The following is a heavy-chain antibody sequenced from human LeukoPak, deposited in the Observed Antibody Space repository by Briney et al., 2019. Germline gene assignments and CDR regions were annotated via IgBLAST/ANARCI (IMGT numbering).Heavy chain of an antibody. V-gene: IGHV5-51*01. CDR2: IYPGDSDT. J-gene: IGHJ4*02. D-gene: IGHD6-13*01. CDR3: ARSTGSSSWYAPYYFDY. CDR1: GYSFTSYW. Sequence: GESLKISCKGSGYSFTSYWIGWVRPMPGKGLEWMGIIYPGDSDTRYSPSFQGQVTISADKSISTAYLQWSSLKASDTAMYYCARSTGSSSWYAPYYFDYWGQGTLVTVSS.